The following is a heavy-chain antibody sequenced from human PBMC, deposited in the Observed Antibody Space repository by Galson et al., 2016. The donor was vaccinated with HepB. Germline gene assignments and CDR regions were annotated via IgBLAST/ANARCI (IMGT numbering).Heavy chain of an antibody. CDR1: GFTFSSYW. CDR3: ARAPGHRTGPIYYGMDV. D-gene: IGHD7-27*01. Sequence: SLRLSCAASGFTFSSYWMHWVRQAPGKGLVWVSRINSDGSSTSYADSVKGRFTISRDSAKNTLYLQMNSLRAEDTAVYYCARAPGHRTGPIYYGMDVWGQGTTVTVSS. CDR2: INSDGSST. V-gene: IGHV3-74*01. J-gene: IGHJ6*02.